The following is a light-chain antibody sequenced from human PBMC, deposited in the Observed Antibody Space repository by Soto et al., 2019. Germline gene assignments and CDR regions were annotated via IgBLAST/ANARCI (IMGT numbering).Light chain of an antibody. Sequence: QSALTQPPSVSGSPGQSVTISCTGTSSDVGSYNRVSWYQQSPGTAPKLMIYEVSNRPSGVSDRFSGSKSGNTASLTISGLKAEDEADYYCSLYTTSSTFVFGPGTKLTVL. J-gene: IGLJ1*01. CDR3: SLYTTSSTFV. V-gene: IGLV2-18*01. CDR2: EVS. CDR1: SSDVGSYNR.